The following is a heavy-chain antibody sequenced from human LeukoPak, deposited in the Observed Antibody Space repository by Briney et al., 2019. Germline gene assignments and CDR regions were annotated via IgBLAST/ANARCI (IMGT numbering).Heavy chain of an antibody. Sequence: PSETLSLTCTVPGGSISSYYWSWIRQPPGKGLEWNGYIYYSGSTNYNPSLKSRVTISVDTSKNQFSLKLSSVTAADTAVYYCARDRRWYYDSSGYLDYWGQGILVTVSS. D-gene: IGHD3-22*01. J-gene: IGHJ4*02. V-gene: IGHV4-59*01. CDR1: GGSISSYY. CDR2: IYYSGST. CDR3: ARDRRWYYDSSGYLDY.